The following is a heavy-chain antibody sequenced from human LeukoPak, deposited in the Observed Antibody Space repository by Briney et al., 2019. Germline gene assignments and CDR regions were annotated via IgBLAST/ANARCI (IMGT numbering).Heavy chain of an antibody. CDR2: ISGSGGST. CDR1: GFTFCSYA. D-gene: IGHD6-19*01. Sequence: QTGGSLRLSCAASGFTFCSYAMSWLAPARGKALEGCSAISGSGGSTYYADSVKSRFTTSRDDSKNTLYLQMNSLRAEDKAVYYCAKTEQWLDDVFDIWGQGTMVTVSS. V-gene: IGHV3-23*01. J-gene: IGHJ3*02. CDR3: AKTEQWLDDVFDI.